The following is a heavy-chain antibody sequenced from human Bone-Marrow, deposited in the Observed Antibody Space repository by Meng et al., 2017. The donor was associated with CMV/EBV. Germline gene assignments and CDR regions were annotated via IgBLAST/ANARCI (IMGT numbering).Heavy chain of an antibody. CDR1: GFTFDDYG. CDR3: ARATLPHYYDSSGYYVAFDY. J-gene: IGHJ4*02. D-gene: IGHD3-22*01. Sequence: RGSLRLSCAASGFTFDDYGMSWVRQAPGKGLEWVSGINWIGGNTHYADSVKGRFTISRDNAKNSLYLQMNSLRAGDTALYYCARATLPHYYDSSGYYVAFDYWGQGTLVTVSS. CDR2: INWIGGNT. V-gene: IGHV3-20*04.